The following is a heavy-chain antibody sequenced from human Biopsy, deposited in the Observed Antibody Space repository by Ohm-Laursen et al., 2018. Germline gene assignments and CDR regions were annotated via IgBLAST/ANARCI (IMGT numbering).Heavy chain of an antibody. J-gene: IGHJ4*02. Sequence: SLRLSCSASGFTFKNYAMNWVLQAPGKGLDWVSSIDSSAASTFYADSVKGRFSISRDNSKNTLFLQMNSLRAADTAIYYCASDLNGDPSAFDYWGQGTPVTVSS. D-gene: IGHD4-17*01. V-gene: IGHV3-23*01. CDR1: GFTFKNYA. CDR2: IDSSAAST. CDR3: ASDLNGDPSAFDY.